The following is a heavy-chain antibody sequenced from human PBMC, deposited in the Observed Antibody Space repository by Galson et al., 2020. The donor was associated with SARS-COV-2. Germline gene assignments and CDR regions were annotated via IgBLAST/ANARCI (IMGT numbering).Heavy chain of an antibody. J-gene: IGHJ5*02. CDR2: ISSSSSYI. V-gene: IGHV3-21*01. CDR3: ARDRWNDYWFDP. Sequence: GESLKISCAASGFTFSSYSMNWVRQAPGKGLEWVSSISSSSSYIYYADSVKGRFTISRDNAKNSLYLQMNSLRAEDTAVYYCARDRWNDYWFDPWGQGTLVTVSS. CDR1: GFTFSSYS. D-gene: IGHD1-1*01.